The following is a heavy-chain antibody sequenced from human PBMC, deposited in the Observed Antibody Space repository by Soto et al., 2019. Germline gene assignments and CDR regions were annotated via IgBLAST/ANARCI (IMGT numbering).Heavy chain of an antibody. J-gene: IGHJ4*02. Sequence: SVKVSCKASGGTFSSYAISWVRQAPGQGLEWMGGIIPIFGTANYAQKFQGRVTITADESTSTAYMELSSLRSEGTAVYYCARGLGPFQLELASPFDYWGQGTLVTVSS. CDR2: IIPIFGTA. V-gene: IGHV1-69*13. CDR3: ARGLGPFQLELASPFDY. CDR1: GGTFSSYA. D-gene: IGHD1-7*01.